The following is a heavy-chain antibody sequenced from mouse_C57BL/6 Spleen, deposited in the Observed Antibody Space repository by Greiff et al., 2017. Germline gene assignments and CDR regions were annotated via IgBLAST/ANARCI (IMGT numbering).Heavy chain of an antibody. CDR1: GYTFTSYW. J-gene: IGHJ3*01. V-gene: IGHV1-69*01. D-gene: IGHD1-1*01. CDR3: GRCYYDGSGGAWFAY. Sequence: VQLQQPGAELVMPGASVKLSCKASGYTFTSYWMHWVKQRPGQGLEWVGEIDPSDSYTNYNPKFKGKSTLTVDESSSTAYLQLRSLASEDSAVYYCGRCYYDGSGGAWFAYWGQGTLVTVSA. CDR2: IDPSDSYT.